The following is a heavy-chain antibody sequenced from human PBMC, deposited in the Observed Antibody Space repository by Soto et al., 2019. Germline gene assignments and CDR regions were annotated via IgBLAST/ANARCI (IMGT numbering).Heavy chain of an antibody. CDR3: VRAIRVNYYGMDV. CDR1: GDSVSSDSAA. V-gene: IGHV6-1*01. D-gene: IGHD3-22*01. CDR2: TYFRSKWYN. J-gene: IGHJ6*02. Sequence: PSQTLSLTCVISGDSVSSDSAAWNWIRQSPSRGLEWLGRTYFRSKWYNDYVISLKGRIIINPDTSKNQFSLQLDSVTPEDTAVYYGVRAIRVNYYGMDVWGQGTTVTVAS.